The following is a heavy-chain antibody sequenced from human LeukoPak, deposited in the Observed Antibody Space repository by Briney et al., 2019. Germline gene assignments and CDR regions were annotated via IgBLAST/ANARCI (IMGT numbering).Heavy chain of an antibody. Sequence: GGSLRLSCAASGFTVDINYMSWVRQAPGRGLEWVSVMYSSGTTYYAESVKGRFTISRDNSKNTLYLQMNSLRAEDTAVYYCAKDGGEYYDILTGYYPRLYYMDVWGKGTTVTISS. CDR1: GFTVDINY. V-gene: IGHV3-66*01. D-gene: IGHD3-9*01. J-gene: IGHJ6*03. CDR2: MYSSGTT. CDR3: AKDGGEYYDILTGYYPRLYYMDV.